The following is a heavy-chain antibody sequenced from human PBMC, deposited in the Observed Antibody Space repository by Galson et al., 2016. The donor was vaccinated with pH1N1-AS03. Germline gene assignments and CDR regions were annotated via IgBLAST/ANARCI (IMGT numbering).Heavy chain of an antibody. V-gene: IGHV3-74*01. D-gene: IGHD5-24*01. CDR3: ARDRDGSDYFDS. CDR1: GFTFSNYW. J-gene: IGHJ4*02. Sequence: SLRLSCAASGFTFSNYWMHWVRQAPGKGLVWVSRINSDGSYTNYADSVWGRFTISRDNARNSLYLQMDSLRAEDTAVYYCARDRDGSDYFDSWGQGTLVTVSS. CDR2: INSDGSYT.